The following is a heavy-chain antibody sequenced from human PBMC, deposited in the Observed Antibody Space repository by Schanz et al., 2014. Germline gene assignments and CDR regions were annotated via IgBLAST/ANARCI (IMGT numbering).Heavy chain of an antibody. V-gene: IGHV3-23*01. CDR2: ISGSGGST. Sequence: EVQLLESGGGLVQPGGSLRLSCAASGFTFSSYAMSWVRQAPGKGLEWVSAISGSGGSTYYADSVKGRFTISRDNSKNTLYLQMNSLRVEDTAVYYCAASSGWHPSTDYWGQGTLVIVSS. J-gene: IGHJ4*02. CDR1: GFTFSSYA. D-gene: IGHD6-19*01. CDR3: AASSGWHPSTDY.